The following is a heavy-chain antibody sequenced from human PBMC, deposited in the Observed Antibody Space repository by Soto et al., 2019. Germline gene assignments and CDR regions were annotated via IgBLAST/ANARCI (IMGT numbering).Heavy chain of an antibody. D-gene: IGHD3-22*01. CDR1: GGSFSGYY. J-gene: IGHJ5*02. CDR2: INHSGST. V-gene: IGHV4-34*01. Sequence: QVQLQQWGAGLLKPSETLSLTCAVYGGSFSGYYWSWIRQPPGKGLEWIGEINHSGSTNYNPSLKSRVTISVDTSKNQFSLKLSSVTAADTAVYYCARGQYYYDSSGYYYGNWFDPWGQGTLVTVSS. CDR3: ARGQYYYDSSGYYYGNWFDP.